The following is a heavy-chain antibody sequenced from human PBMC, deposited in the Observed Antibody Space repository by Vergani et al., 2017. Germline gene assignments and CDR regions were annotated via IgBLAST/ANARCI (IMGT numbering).Heavy chain of an antibody. J-gene: IGHJ4*02. CDR1: GFTFSSYS. D-gene: IGHD5-18*01. CDR3: ARDRGPTAMVMEGYIDD. Sequence: QVQLVESGGGVVQPGRSLRLSCAASGFTFSSYSMHWVRQAPGKGLEWVAVISYDGSNKYYADSVKGRFTISRDNSKNTLYLQMNSLSAEDTAVYYCARDRGPTAMVMEGYIDDWGQGTLVTVSS. V-gene: IGHV3-30-3*01. CDR2: ISYDGSNK.